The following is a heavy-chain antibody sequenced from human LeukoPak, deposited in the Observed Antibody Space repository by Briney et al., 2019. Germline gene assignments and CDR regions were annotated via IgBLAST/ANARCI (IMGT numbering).Heavy chain of an antibody. CDR3: ARDLYGGYLGLDY. CDR1: GFTFSSYG. J-gene: IGHJ4*02. D-gene: IGHD5-12*01. CDR2: IWYDGSKE. Sequence: GGSLRLSCAASGFTFSSYGMHWVRQAPGKGLEWVAVIWYDGSKEYYADSVKGRFTISRDNSKRTLYLQMNSLRAEDTAVYHCARDLYGGYLGLDYWGQGTLVTVSS. V-gene: IGHV3-33*01.